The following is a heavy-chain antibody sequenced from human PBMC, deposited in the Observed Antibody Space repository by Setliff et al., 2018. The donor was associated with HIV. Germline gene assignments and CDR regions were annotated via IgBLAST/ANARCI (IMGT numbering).Heavy chain of an antibody. D-gene: IGHD2-8*01. CDR3: ARSPSRRLNIVLMESTARYYYYMDV. CDR1: GQSFTNYD. V-gene: IGHV1-8*01. CDR2: MTPHSGDT. J-gene: IGHJ6*03. Sequence: ASVKVSCKPSGQSFTNYDIHWLRRASGQGLEWMGWMTPHSGDTISADRFQGRLVMTTNTSTTTAFMELSSLRSDDTAVYYCARSPSRRLNIVLMESTARYYYYMDVWGKGTTVTVSS.